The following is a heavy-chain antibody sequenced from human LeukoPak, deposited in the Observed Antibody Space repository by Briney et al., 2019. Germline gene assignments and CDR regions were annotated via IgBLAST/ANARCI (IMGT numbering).Heavy chain of an antibody. D-gene: IGHD5-24*01. J-gene: IGHJ4*02. CDR1: GGSISSYY. Sequence: SETLSLTCTVSGGSISSYYWSWIRQPPGKGLEWIGYIYYSGSTNYNPSLKSRVTISVDTSKNQFSLKLSSVTAADTAVYYCASLSVEMATTYFDYWGQRTLVTVSS. CDR3: ASLSVEMATTYFDY. V-gene: IGHV4-59*08. CDR2: IYYSGST.